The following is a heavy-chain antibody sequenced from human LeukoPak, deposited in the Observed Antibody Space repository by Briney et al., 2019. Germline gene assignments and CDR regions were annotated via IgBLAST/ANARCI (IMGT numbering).Heavy chain of an antibody. CDR2: ISTSGTYM. J-gene: IGHJ4*02. V-gene: IGHV3-21*01. Sequence: GGSLRLSCAASGLTFSGYIMNWVRQAPGKGLEWVSSISTSGTYMDYADSVKGRFTISRDNAKNSLYLQMHSLRSEDTAVYYCARDTYRFYDCWGQGTLVTVSS. CDR1: GLTFSGYI. CDR3: ARDTYRFYDC.